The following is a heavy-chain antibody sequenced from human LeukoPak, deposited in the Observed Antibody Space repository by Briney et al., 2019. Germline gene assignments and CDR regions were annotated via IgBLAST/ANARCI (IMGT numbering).Heavy chain of an antibody. CDR1: GGSISSGGYY. Sequence: SETLSLTCTVSGGSISSGGYYWSWIRQHPGKGLEWIGYIYYSGSTYFNPSLKSRVTISADTSKNQFSLKLSSVTAADTAVYYCARHGGVDILTGYHDPNWFDPWGQGTLVTVSS. J-gene: IGHJ5*02. D-gene: IGHD3-9*01. V-gene: IGHV4-31*03. CDR3: ARHGGVDILTGYHDPNWFDP. CDR2: IYYSGST.